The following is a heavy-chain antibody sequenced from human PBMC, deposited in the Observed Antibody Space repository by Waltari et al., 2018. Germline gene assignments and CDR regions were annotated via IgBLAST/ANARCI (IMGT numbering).Heavy chain of an antibody. Sequence: EVQLVESGGGLVKPGGSLRLSCAASGFTFSSYSMTWVRQAPGKGLEWVSSISSSSSYIYYADSVKGRFTISRDNAKNSLYLQMNSLRAEDTAVYYCAREREWPTMDAFDIWGQGTMVTVSS. J-gene: IGHJ3*02. CDR1: GFTFSSYS. D-gene: IGHD3-3*01. V-gene: IGHV3-21*01. CDR2: ISSSSSYI. CDR3: AREREWPTMDAFDI.